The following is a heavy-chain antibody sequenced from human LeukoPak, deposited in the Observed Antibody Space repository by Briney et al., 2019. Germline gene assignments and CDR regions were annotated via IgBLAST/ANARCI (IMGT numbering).Heavy chain of an antibody. Sequence: SETLSLTCTVSGGSVSSGGYYWSWIRQPPGKGLEWIGFFYDSGSTNYNPSLKSRVTISVDTSKNQFSLKLSSVTAADTAVYYCARGGRGYDFDYWGQGTLVTVSS. V-gene: IGHV4-61*08. CDR1: GGSVSSGGYY. J-gene: IGHJ4*02. CDR2: FYDSGST. CDR3: ARGGRGYDFDY. D-gene: IGHD6-25*01.